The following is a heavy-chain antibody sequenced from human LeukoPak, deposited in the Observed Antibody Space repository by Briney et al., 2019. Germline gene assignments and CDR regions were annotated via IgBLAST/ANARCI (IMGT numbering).Heavy chain of an antibody. V-gene: IGHV4-30-4*01. J-gene: IGHJ6*04. CDR2: IYYSGST. D-gene: IGHD3-9*01. Sequence: SETLSLTCTVSGGSISSGDYYWSWIRQPPGKGLEWIGYIYYSGSTYYNPSLKSRVTISVDTSKNQFSLKLSSVTAADTAVYYCARGLDTPSPRYYYYGMDVWGKGTTVTVSS. CDR1: GGSISSGDYY. CDR3: ARGLDTPSPRYYYYGMDV.